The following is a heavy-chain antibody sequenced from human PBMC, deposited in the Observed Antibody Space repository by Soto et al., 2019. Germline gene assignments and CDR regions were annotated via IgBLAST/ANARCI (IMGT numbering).Heavy chain of an antibody. CDR3: ARHSRLQSYYYYYGMDV. D-gene: IGHD5-12*01. Sequence: PSETLSLTCAVYGGSFSGYYWTCIRQPPGKGLEWIGEINHSGSTSYNPSLKSRVTISVDTSKNQFSLKLSSVTAADTAVYYCARHSRLQSYYYYYGMDVWGQGTTVTVSS. CDR1: GGSFSGYY. J-gene: IGHJ6*02. CDR2: INHSGST. V-gene: IGHV4-34*09.